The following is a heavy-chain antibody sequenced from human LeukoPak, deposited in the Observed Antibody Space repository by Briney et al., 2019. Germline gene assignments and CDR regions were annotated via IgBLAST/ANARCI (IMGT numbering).Heavy chain of an antibody. CDR1: GFTFSSFW. CDR3: ARDSGWFRFDY. V-gene: IGHV3-7*03. Sequence: PGGSLRLSCAASGFTFSSFWMTWVRQAPGEGLEWVANIKEDGSQKYYVDSVKGRFTISRDNAKNSLFLQTNSLRADDTAVYYCARDSGWFRFDYWGQGTLVTVSS. D-gene: IGHD6-13*01. J-gene: IGHJ4*02. CDR2: IKEDGSQK.